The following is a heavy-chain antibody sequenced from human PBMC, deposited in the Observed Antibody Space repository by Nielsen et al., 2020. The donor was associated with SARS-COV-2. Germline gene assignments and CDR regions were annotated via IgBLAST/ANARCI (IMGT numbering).Heavy chain of an antibody. D-gene: IGHD3-9*01. V-gene: IGHV4-34*01. CDR2: INHSGST. CDR3: ARGRGSVRYFDRFAQVPGLDP. CDR1: GGSFRDYY. J-gene: IGHJ5*02. Sequence: LSLTCAVYGGSFRDYYWSWIRQPPGKGLEWIGEINHSGSTNYNPSLKSRVTISVDTSKNQFSLKLSSVTAADTAVYYCARGRGSVRYFDRFAQVPGLDPWGQGTLVTVSS.